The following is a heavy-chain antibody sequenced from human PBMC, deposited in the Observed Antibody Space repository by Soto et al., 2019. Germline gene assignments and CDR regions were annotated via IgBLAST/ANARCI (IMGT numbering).Heavy chain of an antibody. V-gene: IGHV3-30*04. D-gene: IGHD2-21*02. Sequence: PGGSLRFSCKGSGFTFSSFAIQWVRQAPGKGLEWVAAISDDGTNKYTADSVKGRFTISRDNSRNTVYLQVNSLRIEDTAVYYCARRLTTTVTAMGYWGQGTPVTVSS. CDR3: ARRLTTTVTAMGY. CDR1: GFTFSSFA. CDR2: ISDDGTNK. J-gene: IGHJ4*02.